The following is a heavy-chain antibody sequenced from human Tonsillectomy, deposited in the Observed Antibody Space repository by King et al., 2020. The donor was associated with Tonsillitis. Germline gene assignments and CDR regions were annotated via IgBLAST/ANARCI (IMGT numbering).Heavy chain of an antibody. Sequence: EVQLVESGGGLVQPGGSLRLSCAASGFTFSYYWMSWVRQAPGKGLEWVANIKQDGSEKYYVDSVKGRFTVSRDNAKNSLYLQMNSLRAEDTAVYYCARAKTVTTYYYGMDVWGQGTTVTVSS. CDR2: IKQDGSEK. CDR3: ARAKTVTTYYYGMDV. D-gene: IGHD4-17*01. V-gene: IGHV3-7*01. CDR1: GFTFSYYW. J-gene: IGHJ6*02.